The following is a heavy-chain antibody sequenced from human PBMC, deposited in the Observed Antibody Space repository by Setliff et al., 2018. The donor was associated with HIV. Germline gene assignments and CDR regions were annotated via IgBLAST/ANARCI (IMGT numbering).Heavy chain of an antibody. CDR2: IYTTGST. V-gene: IGHV4-4*07. Sequence: PSETLSLTCTVSGGSISSYYWNWIRQPAGKGLEWIGRIYTTGSTNYNPSLKSRVFMSLDTSKNQFSLTLNSVTAADTALYFCARDKGYYYMDVWGKGITVTVSS. J-gene: IGHJ6*03. CDR3: ARDKGYYYMDV. CDR1: GGSISSYY.